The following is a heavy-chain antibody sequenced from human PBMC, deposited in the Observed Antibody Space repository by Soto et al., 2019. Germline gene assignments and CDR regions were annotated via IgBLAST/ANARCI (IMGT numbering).Heavy chain of an antibody. J-gene: IGHJ6*01. D-gene: IGHD6-6*01. CDR1: GCTCIDYA. V-gene: IGHV3-23*01. CDR3: AKHSSSSSYNCGMDV. CDR2: IGGSGDDT. Sequence: GGPLRLSWAAAGCTCIDYAMRWVRKTQGKGLEWVSAIGGSGDDTYYADSVKGRFTISRDKSKNTLYLQINSLRAEDTAVYYCAKHSSSSSYNCGMDVWGHGTTVTVSS.